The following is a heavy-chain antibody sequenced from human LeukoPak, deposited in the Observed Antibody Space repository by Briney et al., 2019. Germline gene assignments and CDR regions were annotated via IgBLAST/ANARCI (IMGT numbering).Heavy chain of an antibody. Sequence: GGSLRLSCEASGSTFSRYWMHWVRQAPGKGLVWVSRIKSDGKTNYADSVKGRFTISRDNAKNTVSLQMDSLRAEDTGVYYCARAPSEVGGYYPEYFRHWGQGTLVTVSS. CDR1: GSTFSRYW. CDR2: IKSDGKT. CDR3: ARAPSEVGGYYPEYFRH. D-gene: IGHD3-22*01. V-gene: IGHV3-74*01. J-gene: IGHJ1*01.